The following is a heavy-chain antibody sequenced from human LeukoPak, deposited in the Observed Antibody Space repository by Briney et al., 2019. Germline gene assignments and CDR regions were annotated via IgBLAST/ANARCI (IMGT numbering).Heavy chain of an antibody. Sequence: GGSLRLSCTASGSVFSRDNMNWVRQAPGKGLEWVSHISENIYHADSVKGRFTISRDNAKNSLYLQMSNLRAEDTAMYYCVREIGRPKTFYFDSWGRGTLVIVSS. J-gene: IGHJ4*02. CDR3: VREIGRPKTFYFDS. V-gene: IGHV3-48*04. CDR1: GSVFSRDN. CDR2: ISENI.